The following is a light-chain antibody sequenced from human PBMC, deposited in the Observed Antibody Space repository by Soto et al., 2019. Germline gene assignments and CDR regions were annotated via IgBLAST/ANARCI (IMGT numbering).Light chain of an antibody. CDR3: HQYNKWPLT. CDR1: QSVSST. Sequence: EIGMTQSPATLSVSLGEGATLSCRASQSVSSTLAWYQQKPGQAPRLLIYGASTRASGIPARFSGSGSGTEFTLTISSLQSEDFAVYYCHQYNKWPLTFGQGTKVDIK. V-gene: IGKV3-15*01. CDR2: GAS. J-gene: IGKJ1*01.